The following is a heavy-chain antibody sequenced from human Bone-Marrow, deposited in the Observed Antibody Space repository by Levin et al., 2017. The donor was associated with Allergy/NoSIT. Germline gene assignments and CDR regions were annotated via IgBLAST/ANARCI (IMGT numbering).Heavy chain of an antibody. J-gene: IGHJ4*02. CDR1: GFTFSRYG. Sequence: SGGSLRLSCAASGFTFSRYGMHWVRQAPGKGLEWVAVIWSDRNIEYYADSVKGRFTISRDNSKNTLFLQMNSLRAEDTAVYYCARDFPLEGYSYGGFSDYWGQGTLVTVSP. CDR3: ARDFPLEGYSYGGFSDY. D-gene: IGHD5-18*01. CDR2: IWSDRNIE. V-gene: IGHV3-33*01.